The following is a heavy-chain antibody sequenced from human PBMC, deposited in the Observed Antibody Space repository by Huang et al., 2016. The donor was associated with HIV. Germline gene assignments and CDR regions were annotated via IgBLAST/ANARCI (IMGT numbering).Heavy chain of an antibody. J-gene: IGHJ4*02. CDR1: GFTFNKFD. D-gene: IGHD1-26*01. CDR3: AKDGRGSGTYYDYFEY. V-gene: IGHV3-30*18. Sequence: QVQLVESGGGVVQPGRSLRLSCAAFGFTFNKFDMHWVRQAPGKGVGLVSIISYDGSSKYHADSVKGRFTISRDNSKNTVYLQMNSLRVEDTAVYYCAKDGRGSGTYYDYFEYWGQGTLVTVSS. CDR2: ISYDGSSK.